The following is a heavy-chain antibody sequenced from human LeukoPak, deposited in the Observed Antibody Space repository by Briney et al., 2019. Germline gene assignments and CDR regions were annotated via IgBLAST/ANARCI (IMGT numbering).Heavy chain of an antibody. J-gene: IGHJ4*02. D-gene: IGHD3-22*01. Sequence: GGSLRLSCAASGFTFSSYAMHWVRQAPGKGLEYVSAISSNGGSTYYANSVKGRFTISRDNSKSTLYLQMGSLRAEDMAVYYCARSSYYYDSSGLWRAYYFDYWGQGTLVTVSS. CDR3: ARSSYYYDSSGLWRAYYFDY. CDR2: ISSNGGST. V-gene: IGHV3-64*01. CDR1: GFTFSSYA.